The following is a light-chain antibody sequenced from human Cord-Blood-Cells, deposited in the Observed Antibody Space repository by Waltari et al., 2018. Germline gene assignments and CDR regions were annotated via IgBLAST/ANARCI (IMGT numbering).Light chain of an antibody. V-gene: IGKV1-8*01. CDR3: QQYYSYPT. CDR1: QGISSY. CDR2: AAS. Sequence: AIRITQSPSSLSASTGDRVTITCRASQGISSYLAWYQQKPGKAPKLLIYAASTLQSGVPSRFGGSGSGTDFTLTISCLQSEDFATYYCQQYYSYPTFGQGTKVEIK. J-gene: IGKJ1*01.